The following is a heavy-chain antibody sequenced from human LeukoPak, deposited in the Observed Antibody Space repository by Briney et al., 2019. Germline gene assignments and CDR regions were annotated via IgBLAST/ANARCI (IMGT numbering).Heavy chain of an antibody. CDR1: GFTFDDYT. V-gene: IGHV3-43*01. CDR2: ISWDGSSR. Sequence: GGSLRLSCAASGFTFDDYTMHWVRQAPGKGLEWVSLISWDGSSRYYADSVKGRFTISRDNSKNSLYLQMSSLRAEDSATYYCATYRHLPYWGQGILVTVSS. D-gene: IGHD2-2*02. CDR3: ATYRHLPY. J-gene: IGHJ4*02.